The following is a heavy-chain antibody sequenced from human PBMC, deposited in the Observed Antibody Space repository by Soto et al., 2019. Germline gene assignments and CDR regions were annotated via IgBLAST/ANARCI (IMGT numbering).Heavy chain of an antibody. CDR1: GGTFKNHA. Sequence: QVQLVQSGAEVKSPGSSVKVSCNASGGTFKNHAITWVRQAPGQGLEWMGGITPFSGAATYAQNFQGRVTITADEITSTAYLELSSLRSDDTAVYHCASWSGSSGESWFDPWGQGTPVTVSS. D-gene: IGHD3-3*01. CDR2: ITPFSGAA. V-gene: IGHV1-69*01. J-gene: IGHJ5*02. CDR3: ASWSGSSGESWFDP.